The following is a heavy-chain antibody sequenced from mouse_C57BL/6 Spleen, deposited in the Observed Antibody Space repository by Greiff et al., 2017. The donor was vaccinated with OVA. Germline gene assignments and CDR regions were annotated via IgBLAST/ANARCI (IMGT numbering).Heavy chain of an antibody. D-gene: IGHD1-1*01. V-gene: IGHV1-64*01. CDR3: ARADYYGSSYPWFAY. J-gene: IGHJ3*01. Sequence: QVQLQQPGAELVKPGASVKLSCKASGYTFTSYWMHWVKQRPGQGLEWIGMIHPNSGSTNYNEKFKSTATLTVDKSSSTAYMQLSSLTSEDSAVYYCARADYYGSSYPWFAYWGQGTLVTVSA. CDR1: GYTFTSYW. CDR2: IHPNSGST.